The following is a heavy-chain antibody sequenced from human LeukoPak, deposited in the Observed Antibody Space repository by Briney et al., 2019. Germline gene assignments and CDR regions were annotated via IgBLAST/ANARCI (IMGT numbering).Heavy chain of an antibody. CDR3: ARDENLYYYDSSGYYYFQH. CDR2: ISAYNGNT. CDR1: GYTFTSYH. D-gene: IGHD3-22*01. V-gene: IGHV1-18*01. Sequence: GASVKVSCKASGYTFTSYHVHWVRQAPGQGLEWMGWISAYNGNTNYAQKLQGRVTMTTDTSTSTAYMELRSLRSDDTAVYYCARDENLYYYDSSGYYYFQHWGQGTLVTVSS. J-gene: IGHJ1*01.